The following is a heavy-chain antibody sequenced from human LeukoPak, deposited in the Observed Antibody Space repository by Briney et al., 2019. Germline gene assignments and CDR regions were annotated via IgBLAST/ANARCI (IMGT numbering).Heavy chain of an antibody. CDR3: AKDRGSGIAAAGSYFDY. D-gene: IGHD6-13*01. V-gene: IGHV3-9*01. CDR2: ISWNSGSI. CDR1: GFTFDDYA. J-gene: IGHJ4*02. Sequence: GGSLRLSCAASGFTFDDYAMHWVRQAPGKGLEWVSGISWNSGSIGYADSVEGRFTISRDNAKNSLYLQMNSLRAEDTALYYCAKDRGSGIAAAGSYFDYWGQGTLVTVSS.